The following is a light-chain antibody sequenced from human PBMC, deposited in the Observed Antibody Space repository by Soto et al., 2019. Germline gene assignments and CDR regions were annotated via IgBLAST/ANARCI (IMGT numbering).Light chain of an antibody. CDR3: QHYYSWPPKFT. CDR1: QSVSSN. V-gene: IGKV3-15*01. J-gene: IGKJ3*01. Sequence: EIVMTQSPATLSVSPGERATLSCRASQSVSSNLAWYQQKPGQAPRLLISGASTRATGIPARFSGTGSGTEFTLTISSLQSEDFAVYYCQHYYSWPPKFTFGPGTKVHI. CDR2: GAS.